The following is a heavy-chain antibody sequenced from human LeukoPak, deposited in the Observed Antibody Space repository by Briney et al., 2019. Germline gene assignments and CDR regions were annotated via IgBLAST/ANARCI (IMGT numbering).Heavy chain of an antibody. CDR3: ARDPRSSSFYYFDY. Sequence: GGSLRFSCAASGFTFSSYAMHWVRQAPGKGLEWVAVISYDGSNKYYADSVKGRFTISRDNSKNTLYLQMNSLRAEDTAVYYCARDPRSSSFYYFDYWGQGTLVTVSS. J-gene: IGHJ4*02. D-gene: IGHD6-6*01. V-gene: IGHV3-30*01. CDR1: GFTFSSYA. CDR2: ISYDGSNK.